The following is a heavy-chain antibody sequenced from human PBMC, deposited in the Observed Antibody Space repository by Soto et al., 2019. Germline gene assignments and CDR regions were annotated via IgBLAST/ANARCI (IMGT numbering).Heavy chain of an antibody. V-gene: IGHV1-8*01. CDR1: GYTFANDE. D-gene: IGHD3-16*01. CDR3: ARGRFRRTWFDP. J-gene: IGHJ5*02. Sequence: QVQLVQSGAEVKKPGASVKVSCKASGYTFANDEIHWVRQATGQGLEWMGWMNPDSGNTGQSKQFQGRVTMTRDTSISTAYMEMSSLRSEDTAVYYCARGRFRRTWFDPWGQGTLVIVSS. CDR2: MNPDSGNT.